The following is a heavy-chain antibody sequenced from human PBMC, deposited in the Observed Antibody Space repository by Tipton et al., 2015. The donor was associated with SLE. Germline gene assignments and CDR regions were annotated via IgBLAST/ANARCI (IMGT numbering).Heavy chain of an antibody. Sequence: TLSLTCAVYGGSFSGYYWSWIRQPPGKGLEWIGYIYYSGSTNYNPSLKSRVTISVDTSKNQFSLKLSSVTAADTAVYYCARARGGLTTDYWGQGTLVTVSS. CDR3: ARARGGLTTDY. J-gene: IGHJ4*02. D-gene: IGHD4-17*01. CDR1: GGSFSGYY. V-gene: IGHV4-59*01. CDR2: IYYSGST.